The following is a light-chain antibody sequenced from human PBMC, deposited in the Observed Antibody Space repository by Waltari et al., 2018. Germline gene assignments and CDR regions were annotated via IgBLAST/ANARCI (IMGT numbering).Light chain of an antibody. CDR1: QSVSSY. Sequence: EIVLTQSPATLSLSPGERATLSCRASQSVSSYLVWYQQKPGQAPRLLIFDASKRATGITARFSGSGSGTDFTLTISSLEPEDVAIYYCQQRGHWLTFGGGTKVEIK. J-gene: IGKJ4*01. V-gene: IGKV3-11*01. CDR3: QQRGHWLT. CDR2: DAS.